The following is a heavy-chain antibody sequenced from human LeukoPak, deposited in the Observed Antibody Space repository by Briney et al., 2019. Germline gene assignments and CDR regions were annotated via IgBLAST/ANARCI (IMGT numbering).Heavy chain of an antibody. Sequence: SVKVSCKASGGTFSSYAISWVRQAPGQGLEWMGGIIPIFGTANYAQKFQGRVTITTDESTSTAYMKLSSLRSEDTAVYYCASSGVGAADAFDIWGQGTMVTVSS. CDR3: ASSGVGAADAFDI. J-gene: IGHJ3*02. CDR2: IIPIFGTA. D-gene: IGHD1-26*01. V-gene: IGHV1-69*05. CDR1: GGTFSSYA.